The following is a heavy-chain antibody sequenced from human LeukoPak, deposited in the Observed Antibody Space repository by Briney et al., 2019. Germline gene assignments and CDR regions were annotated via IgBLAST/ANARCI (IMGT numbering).Heavy chain of an antibody. J-gene: IGHJ4*02. CDR1: GVSLSSHG. Sequence: KPGGSLRLSCVVSGVSLSSHGMHWVRQAPGKGLEWLTFTWSDGRSEYYADSVKGRFTVSRDNSKDTVYLQINSLRVEDTAVYYCARDRGNDYFDSRGQGTLVTVSS. V-gene: IGHV3-33*01. CDR3: ARDRGNDYFDS. CDR2: TWSDGRSE.